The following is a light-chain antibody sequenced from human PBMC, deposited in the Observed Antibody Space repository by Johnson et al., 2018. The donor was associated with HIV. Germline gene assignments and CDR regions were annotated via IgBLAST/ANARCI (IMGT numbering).Light chain of an antibody. CDR2: ENN. CDR3: GTWDSSLSVYV. V-gene: IGLV1-51*02. Sequence: QSVLTQPPSVSAAPGQKVTISCSGSSFNIGNNYVSWYQHLPGTAPKLLIYENNKRPSGIPDRFSGSKSGTSATLGITGLQTGDEADYYCGTWDSSLSVYVFGTGTKVTVL. J-gene: IGLJ1*01. CDR1: SFNIGNNY.